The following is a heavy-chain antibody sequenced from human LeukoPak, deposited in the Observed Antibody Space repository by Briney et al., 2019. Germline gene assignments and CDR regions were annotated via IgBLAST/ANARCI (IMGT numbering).Heavy chain of an antibody. Sequence: ASVKVSCKASGYTFTSYGISWVRQAPGQGLEWMGWINPNSGGTNYAQKFQGRVTMTRDTSISTAYMELSRLRSDDTAVYYCARAAGLRYFDWYFDYWGQGTLVTVSS. CDR3: ARAAGLRYFDWYFDY. D-gene: IGHD3-9*01. CDR1: GYTFTSYG. CDR2: INPNSGGT. J-gene: IGHJ4*02. V-gene: IGHV1-2*02.